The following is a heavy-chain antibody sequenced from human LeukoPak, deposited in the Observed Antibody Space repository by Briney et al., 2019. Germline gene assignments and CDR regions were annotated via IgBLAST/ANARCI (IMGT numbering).Heavy chain of an antibody. CDR2: ISGSGGNT. J-gene: IGHJ6*03. CDR3: ARTTEAHSWRTRYYDYYMDV. CDR1: GFTFNDYA. V-gene: IGHV3-23*01. D-gene: IGHD1-1*01. Sequence: GGSLRLSCAASGFTFNDYAMTWVRQAPGKGLDWVSAISGSGGNTYYADSVKGRFTISRDNSKNTLYLQMNSLRGEDTAVYYCARTTEAHSWRTRYYDYYMDVWGKGTTVTVSS.